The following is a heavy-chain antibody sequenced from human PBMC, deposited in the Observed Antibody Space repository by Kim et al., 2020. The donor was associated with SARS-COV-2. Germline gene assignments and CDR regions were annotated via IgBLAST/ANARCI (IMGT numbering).Heavy chain of an antibody. CDR1: GGTFSSYA. CDR3: ASRWFGEFRSTSMDV. D-gene: IGHD3-10*01. J-gene: IGHJ6*02. V-gene: IGHV1-69*13. CDR2: IIPIFGTA. Sequence: SVKVSCKASGGTFSSYAISWVRQAPGQGLEWMGGIIPIFGTANYAQKFQGRVTITADESTSTAYMELSSLRSEDTAVYYCASRWFGEFRSTSMDVWGQGTTVTVSS.